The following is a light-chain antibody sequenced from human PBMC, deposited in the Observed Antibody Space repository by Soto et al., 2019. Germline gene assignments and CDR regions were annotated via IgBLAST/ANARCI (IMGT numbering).Light chain of an antibody. CDR1: NSDIGAGYD. CDR3: QSYGSGLRGV. V-gene: IGLV1-40*01. CDR2: ANN. J-gene: IGLJ1*01. Sequence: QSVLTQPPSVSGAPGQRVTISCTGSNSDIGAGYDVHWYQQLPGTAPKLVIYANNNRPSGVPDRFSASKSGTSASLAITGLQAEDEADYYCQSYGSGLRGVFGTGTKLTVL.